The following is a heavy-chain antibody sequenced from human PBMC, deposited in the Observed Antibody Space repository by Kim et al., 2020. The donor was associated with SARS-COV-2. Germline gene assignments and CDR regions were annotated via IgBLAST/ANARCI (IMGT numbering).Heavy chain of an antibody. J-gene: IGHJ4*02. Sequence: AKKFQGRVTINADESTRTAYMELSSLRSEDTDVYYCARDLPYSGYDRFDYWGQGTLVTVSS. D-gene: IGHD5-12*01. V-gene: IGHV1-69*01. CDR3: ARDLPYSGYDRFDY.